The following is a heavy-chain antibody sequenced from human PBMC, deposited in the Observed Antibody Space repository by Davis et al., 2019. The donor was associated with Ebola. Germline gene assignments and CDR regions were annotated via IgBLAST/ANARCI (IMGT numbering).Heavy chain of an antibody. Sequence: PSETLSLTCTVSGGSISSGGYYWSWIRQHPGKGLEWIGYIYYSGSTYYNPSLKSRVTISVDTSKNQFSLKLSSVTAADTAVYYCASVNILTGYSFDYWGQGTLVTVSS. CDR3: ASVNILTGYSFDY. J-gene: IGHJ4*02. CDR2: IYYSGST. V-gene: IGHV4-31*03. CDR1: GGSISSGGYY. D-gene: IGHD3-9*01.